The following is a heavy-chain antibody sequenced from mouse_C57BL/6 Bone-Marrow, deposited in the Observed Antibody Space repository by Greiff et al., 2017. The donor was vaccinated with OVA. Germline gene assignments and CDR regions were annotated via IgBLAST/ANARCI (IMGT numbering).Heavy chain of an antibody. V-gene: IGHV1-55*01. CDR3: ARGYYGSSYPYWYFDV. D-gene: IGHD1-1*01. J-gene: IGHJ1*03. Sequence: VQLQQPGAELVKPGASVKMSCKASGYTFTSYWITWVKQRPGQGLEWIGDIYPGSGSTNYNEKFKSKATLTVDTSSSTAYMQLSSLTSEDSAVYYCARGYYGSSYPYWYFDVWGTGTTVTVSS. CDR1: GYTFTSYW. CDR2: IYPGSGST.